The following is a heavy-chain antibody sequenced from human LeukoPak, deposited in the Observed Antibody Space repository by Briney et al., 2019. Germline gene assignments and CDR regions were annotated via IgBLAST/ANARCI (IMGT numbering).Heavy chain of an antibody. D-gene: IGHD6-19*01. CDR1: GFTFSSYA. V-gene: IGHV3-23*01. CDR2: ISGSGGST. Sequence: GGSLTLSCAASGFTFSSYAMSWVRQAPGKGLEWVSAISGSGGSTYYADSVKGRFTISRDNSKNTLYLQTNSLRAEDTAVYYCAKNIAVAGTNFDYWGQGTLVTVSS. CDR3: AKNIAVAGTNFDY. J-gene: IGHJ4*02.